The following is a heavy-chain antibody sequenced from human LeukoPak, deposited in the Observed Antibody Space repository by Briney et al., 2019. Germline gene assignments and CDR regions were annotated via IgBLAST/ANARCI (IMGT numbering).Heavy chain of an antibody. CDR2: IRSDGYHT. CDR1: GFVFDDYD. CDR3: AKPSGSGVDY. J-gene: IGHJ4*02. V-gene: IGHV3-30*02. D-gene: IGHD1-26*01. Sequence: GGSLRLSCGASGFVFDDYDMHWVRQAPGKGLEWVAFIRSDGYHTYYTDSVKGRFIIARDNFKNTLYLQMNRLRLEDMAVYYCAKPSGSGVDYWGRGTRVTVSS.